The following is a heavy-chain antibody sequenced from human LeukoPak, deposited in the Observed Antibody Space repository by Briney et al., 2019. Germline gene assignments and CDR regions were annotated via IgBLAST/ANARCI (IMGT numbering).Heavy chain of an antibody. V-gene: IGHV3-74*01. CDR1: GFTFTTYW. Sequence: PGGSLRLSCAASGFTFTTYWMHWVRQAPGKGLVWVSHISGDGRTTNFADSVKGRFTISRDNAKSTLYLQMNSLRAEDSAVYYCVFRRLSNVHWGQGTLVAVSS. CDR2: ISGDGRTT. D-gene: IGHD2/OR15-2a*01. CDR3: VFRRLSNVH. J-gene: IGHJ1*01.